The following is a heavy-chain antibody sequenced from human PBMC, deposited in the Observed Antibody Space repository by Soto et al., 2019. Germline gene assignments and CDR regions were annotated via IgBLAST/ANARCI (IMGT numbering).Heavy chain of an antibody. Sequence: QVQLVESGGGLVKPGASLRLSCAASGFTFSDYYMSWIRQAPGKGLEWVAYISSSGSTIYYADSVKGRFTISRDNAKKSLLQQMNSLTDDEAAEYYCATAPSSGYYYFDYWGQGTLVTVSS. J-gene: IGHJ4*02. CDR2: ISSSGSTI. V-gene: IGHV3-11*01. CDR3: ATAPSSGYYYFDY. D-gene: IGHD3-22*01. CDR1: GFTFSDYY.